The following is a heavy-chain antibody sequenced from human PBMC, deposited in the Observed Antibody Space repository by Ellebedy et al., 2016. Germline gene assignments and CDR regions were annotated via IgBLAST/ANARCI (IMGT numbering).Heavy chain of an antibody. CDR2: IGTAGDI. CDR1: GFTFSTYD. D-gene: IGHD1-26*01. CDR3: ARVNHGGGSYYWFDP. J-gene: IGHJ5*02. V-gene: IGHV3-13*01. Sequence: GGSLRLXXAASGFTFSTYDMHWVRQPTGKGLEWVSGIGTAGDIYYSGSVKGRFTISREDAKNSLYLQMNSLRAGDTAVYYCARVNHGGGSYYWFDPWGQGTLVTVSS.